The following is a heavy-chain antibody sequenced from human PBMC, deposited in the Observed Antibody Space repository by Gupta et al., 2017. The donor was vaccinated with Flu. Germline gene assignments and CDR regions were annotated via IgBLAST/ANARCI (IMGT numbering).Heavy chain of an antibody. J-gene: IGHJ4*02. CDR1: GVPFSDYA. CDR3: ARKGGGHCSGGTCYYFDY. CDR2: IIPVFGPT. V-gene: IGHV1-69*01. D-gene: IGHD2-15*01. Sequence: QVQLVQSGAEVKKPGSSVKVSCQASGVPFSDYAINWVRRAPGQGLEWMGGIIPVFGPTKYAQKFQGRVTITADESTNTAYLELSSLRSEDTAVYYCARKGGGHCSGGTCYYFDYWGQGTLVTVSS.